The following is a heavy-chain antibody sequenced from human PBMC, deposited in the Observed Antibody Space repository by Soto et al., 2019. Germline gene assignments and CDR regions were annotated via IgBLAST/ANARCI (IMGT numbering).Heavy chain of an antibody. D-gene: IGHD3-9*01. CDR3: ATEERYFDPDYYYYGMDV. Sequence: PGGSLRLSCAASGFTFSNAWMNWVRQAPGKGLEWVGRIKSKTDGGTTDYAAPVKGRFTISRDDSKNTLYLQMNSLKTEDTAVYYCATEERYFDPDYYYYGMDVWGQGTTVTVSS. J-gene: IGHJ6*02. CDR1: GFTFSNAW. V-gene: IGHV3-15*07. CDR2: IKSKTDGGTT.